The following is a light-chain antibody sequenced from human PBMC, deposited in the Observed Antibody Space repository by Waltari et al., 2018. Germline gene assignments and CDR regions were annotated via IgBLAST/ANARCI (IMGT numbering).Light chain of an antibody. Sequence: IAITHSPGTLSVSPGDRVNLSCRASRGVSTDLTWYEHKPGQAPRLLIYGASFRATGIPARFSGSVSATQFTLTSSSPQSEDVAVYYCQQYHDWCTFGQGTKVELK. CDR1: RGVSTD. V-gene: IGKV3-15*01. CDR3: QQYHDWCT. J-gene: IGKJ1*01. CDR2: GAS.